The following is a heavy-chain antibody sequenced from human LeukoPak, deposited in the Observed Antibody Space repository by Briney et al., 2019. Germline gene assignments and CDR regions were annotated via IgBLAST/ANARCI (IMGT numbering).Heavy chain of an antibody. CDR1: GGSISSSSYY. CDR3: ARHAVVVVVAALGWYFDY. J-gene: IGHJ4*02. CDR2: IYYSGST. V-gene: IGHV4-39*01. Sequence: SETLSLTCTVSGGSISSSSYYWGWIGQPPGKGLEWIGSIYYSGSTYYNPSRKSRVTISVDTSKNQFSLKLSSVTAADTAVYYCARHAVVVVVAALGWYFDYWGQGTLVTVSS. D-gene: IGHD2-15*01.